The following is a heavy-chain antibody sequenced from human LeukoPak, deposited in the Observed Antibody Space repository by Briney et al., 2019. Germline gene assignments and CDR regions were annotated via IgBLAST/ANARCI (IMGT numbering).Heavy chain of an antibody. CDR2: IKQDGSEK. CDR3: VRDAAYSAFNM. J-gene: IGHJ3*02. D-gene: IGHD4-11*01. V-gene: IGHV3-7*01. CDR1: GFTFSSYG. Sequence: GGPLRLSCAASGFTFSSYGMRGVRGAPGRGVEGVANIKQDGSEKYYVDSVKGRFTISRDNAKNSLYLQMDSLRDEDTAVYYCVRDAAYSAFNMWGQGTMVTVSS.